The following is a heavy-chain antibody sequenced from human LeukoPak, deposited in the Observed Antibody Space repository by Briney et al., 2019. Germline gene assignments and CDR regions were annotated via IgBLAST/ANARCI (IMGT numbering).Heavy chain of an antibody. CDR3: ARQRILEYYYMDV. CDR2: INHSGST. V-gene: IGHV4-34*01. D-gene: IGHD2-15*01. CDR1: GVSFSGYY. Sequence: PSETLSLTCAVYGVSFSGYYWSWIRQPPGKGLEWIGEINHSGSTNYNPSLKSRVTISVDTSKNQFSLKLSSVTAADTAVYYCARQRILEYYYMDVWGKGTTVTVSS. J-gene: IGHJ6*03.